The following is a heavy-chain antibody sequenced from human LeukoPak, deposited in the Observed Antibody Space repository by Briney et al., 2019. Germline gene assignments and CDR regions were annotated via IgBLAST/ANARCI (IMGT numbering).Heavy chain of an antibody. D-gene: IGHD6-6*01. Sequence: GGSLRLSCTASGFTFSGHWMHWARQLPGKGLVWVSRISPTGSTTSYADSVKGRFTVSRDNAKNTLYLQVNNLRAEDTAVYYCARGPNSNWSGLDFWGQGTLLTVSS. CDR3: ARGPNSNWSGLDF. J-gene: IGHJ4*02. CDR2: ISPTGSTT. CDR1: GFTFSGHW. V-gene: IGHV3-74*01.